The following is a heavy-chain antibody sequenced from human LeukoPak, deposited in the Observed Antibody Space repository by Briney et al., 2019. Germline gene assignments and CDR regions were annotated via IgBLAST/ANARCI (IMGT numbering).Heavy chain of an antibody. V-gene: IGHV1-69*06. CDR3: ARNYYYYDSSRGWFDP. CDR2: IIPIFGTA. Sequence: GASVKVSCKASGGTFSSYAISWVRQAPGQGLEWMGGIIPIFGTANYAQKFQGRVTITADKSTSTAYMELSSLRSEDTAVYYCARNYYYYDSSRGWFDPWGQGTLVTVSS. D-gene: IGHD3-22*01. J-gene: IGHJ5*02. CDR1: GGTFSSYA.